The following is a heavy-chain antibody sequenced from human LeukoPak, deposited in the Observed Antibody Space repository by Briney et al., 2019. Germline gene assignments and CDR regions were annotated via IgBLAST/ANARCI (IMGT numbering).Heavy chain of an antibody. CDR1: GFTFTNYW. V-gene: IGHV3-7*01. CDR3: ARVGPQGADHYVDV. D-gene: IGHD3-16*01. J-gene: IGHJ6*03. Sequence: GGSLRLSCVVSGFTFTNYWMGWVRQAPGKGLEWVGNIKPDGSDKYYMDSMKGRFTISRDNSENSLHLHMNSLGAEDTAVYYCARVGPQGADHYVDVWGKGTTVTISS. CDR2: IKPDGSDK.